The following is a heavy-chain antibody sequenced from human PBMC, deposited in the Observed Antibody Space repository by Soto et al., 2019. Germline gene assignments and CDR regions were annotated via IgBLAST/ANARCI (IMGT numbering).Heavy chain of an antibody. J-gene: IGHJ4*02. V-gene: IGHV3-30*04. CDR3: VRSRSGAVADSFDY. CDR1: GFTFSRYA. Sequence: AGGSLRLSCAASGFTFSRYALHWVRLAPGKAREWVAALSRDGSVQYWLESVRGRFTISRDNSNNTLYLHMNSLRPEDTGVYYCVRSRSGAVADSFDYWGQGTQVTVSS. D-gene: IGHD3-10*01. CDR2: LSRDGSVQ.